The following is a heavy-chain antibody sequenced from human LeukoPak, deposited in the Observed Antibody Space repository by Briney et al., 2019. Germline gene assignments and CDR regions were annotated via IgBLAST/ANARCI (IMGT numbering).Heavy chain of an antibody. V-gene: IGHV1-18*01. Sequence: GASVKVSCKASGYTFTSYGISWVRQAPGQGLEWMGWISAYNGNTNYAQKLQGRVTMTTDTSTSTAYMELRSLRSDDTAVYYCARHRNKLTYYDFWSGSNWFDPWGQGTLVTVSS. CDR3: ARHRNKLTYYDFWSGSNWFDP. J-gene: IGHJ5*02. CDR1: GYTFTSYG. D-gene: IGHD3-3*01. CDR2: ISAYNGNT.